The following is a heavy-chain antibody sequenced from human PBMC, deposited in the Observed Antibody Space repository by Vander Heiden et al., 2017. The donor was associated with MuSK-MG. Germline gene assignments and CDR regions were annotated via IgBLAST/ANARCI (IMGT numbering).Heavy chain of an antibody. CDR3: AIVAPYSSSLDAFDI. D-gene: IGHD6-13*01. CDR2: INHSGST. J-gene: IGHJ3*02. CDR1: GGSFSGYY. V-gene: IGHV4-34*01. Sequence: QVQLQQWGAGLLKPSETLSLTCAVYGGSFSGYYWSWIRQPPGKGLEWIGEINHSGSTNYNPSLKSRVTISVDTSKNQFSLKLSSVTAADTAVYYCAIVAPYSSSLDAFDIWGQGTMVTVSS.